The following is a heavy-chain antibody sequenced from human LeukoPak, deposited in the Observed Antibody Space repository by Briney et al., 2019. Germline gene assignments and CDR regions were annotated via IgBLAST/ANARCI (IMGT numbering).Heavy chain of an antibody. CDR3: ARKRARRSSPPKWYYGMDV. Sequence: SETLSLTCTVSGGSISSSSYSWGWIRQPPGKGLEWIGSVSHSGSINYDPSLKNRVTISVDTSKNQFSLKLSSVTAADTAVYYCARKRARRSSPPKWYYGMDVWGQGTTVTVSS. J-gene: IGHJ6*02. D-gene: IGHD6-6*01. V-gene: IGHV4-39*01. CDR2: VSHSGSI. CDR1: GGSISSSSYS.